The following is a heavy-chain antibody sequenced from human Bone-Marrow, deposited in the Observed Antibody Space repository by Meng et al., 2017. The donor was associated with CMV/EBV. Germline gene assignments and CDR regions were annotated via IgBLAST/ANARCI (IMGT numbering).Heavy chain of an antibody. Sequence: GESLKISCKASGYTFTSYYMHWVRQAPGQGLEWMGIINPSGGSTSYAQKFQGRVTMTRYTSTSTVYMELSSLRSEDTAVYYCASSRPRSPFDPWGQGTLVTVSS. J-gene: IGHJ5*02. CDR1: GYTFTSYY. CDR3: ASSRPRSPFDP. D-gene: IGHD2-2*01. V-gene: IGHV1-46*01. CDR2: INPSGGST.